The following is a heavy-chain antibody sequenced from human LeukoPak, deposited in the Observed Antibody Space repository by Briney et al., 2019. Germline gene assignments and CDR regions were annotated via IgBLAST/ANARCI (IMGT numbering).Heavy chain of an antibody. CDR1: GFTFSSYE. CDR2: ISSSGSTI. CDR3: QKGRGFRVWATWDN. Sequence: GGSLRLSCAASGFTFSSYEMNWVRQAPGKGLEWVSYISSSGSTIYYADSVKGRFTISRDNAKNSVSLQINTLRAEHTAVYYCQKGRGFRVWATWDNWGQGTLITVSS. D-gene: IGHD3-16*01. J-gene: IGHJ4*02. V-gene: IGHV3-48*03.